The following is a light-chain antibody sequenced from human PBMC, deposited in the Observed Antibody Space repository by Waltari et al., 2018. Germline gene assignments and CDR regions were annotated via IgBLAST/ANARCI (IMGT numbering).Light chain of an antibody. CDR1: QSIGSS. J-gene: IGKJ4*01. CDR2: EAS. V-gene: IGKV1-5*03. Sequence: DIQITQYPSTLSASVGDRVTITCRASQSIGSSLAWYQQKPGKAPKVVIYEASSLESGVPSRFSGSGSGTEFTLTISSLQPDDFATYYCQQCNSYLLTFGGGTKVEIK. CDR3: QQCNSYLLT.